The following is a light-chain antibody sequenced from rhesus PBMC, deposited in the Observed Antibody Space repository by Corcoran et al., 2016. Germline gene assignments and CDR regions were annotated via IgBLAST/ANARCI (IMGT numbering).Light chain of an antibody. Sequence: DIQMTQSPSSLPASVGDRVPITCRASQGISDYLNWYQQKQGKAPKRLIYAASSLESGVPSRFSGSGSGTYFTLTISSLQPEDFAAYYCLRGYSTPFTFGPGTKLNI. CDR1: QGISDY. CDR3: LRGYSTPFT. CDR2: AAS. V-gene: IGKV1-36*02. J-gene: IGKJ3*01.